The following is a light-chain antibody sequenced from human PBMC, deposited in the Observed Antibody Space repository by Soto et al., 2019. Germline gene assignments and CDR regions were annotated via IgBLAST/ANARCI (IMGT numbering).Light chain of an antibody. CDR1: SSDVGGYNY. V-gene: IGLV2-8*01. CDR3: SSYAGTHAYI. CDR2: EVS. J-gene: IGLJ1*01. Sequence: QSALTQPPSASGSPGQAVTLSCTGTSSDVGGYNYVSWYQQLPGKAPKLLIYEVSKRPTGVPDRFSGTKSGNTASLTVSAPQAADEAAYYCSSYAGTHAYIFGAGTKFTVL.